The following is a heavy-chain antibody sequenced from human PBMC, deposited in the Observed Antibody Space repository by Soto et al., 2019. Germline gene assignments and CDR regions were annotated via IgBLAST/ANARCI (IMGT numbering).Heavy chain of an antibody. V-gene: IGHV1-18*01. D-gene: IGHD1-7*01. CDR1: GYTFTSYG. CDR3: ARVRWGDWNYRFFTWFDP. CDR2: ISAYNGNT. J-gene: IGHJ5*02. Sequence: GASVKVSCKASGYTFTSYGISWVRQAPGQGLEWMGWISAYNGNTNYAQKLQGRVTMTTDTSTSTAYMELRSLRSDDTAVYYCARVRWGDWNYRFFTWFDPSGQATLVTVSS.